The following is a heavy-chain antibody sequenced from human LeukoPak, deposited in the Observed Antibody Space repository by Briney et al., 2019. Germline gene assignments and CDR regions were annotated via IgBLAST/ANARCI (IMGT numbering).Heavy chain of an antibody. CDR2: ISAYKGNT. CDR1: GYTFTSSG. V-gene: IGHV1-18*01. CDR3: ATNSRGYCSSTSCYYYGDYYYYMDV. D-gene: IGHD2-2*01. Sequence: GASVTVSCKASGYTFTSSGISWVRQAPGQGLEWMGWISAYKGNTNYAQKLQGRVTMTRDMSTSTVYMELSSLRSEDTAVYYCATNSRGYCSSTSCYYYGDYYYYMDVWGKGTTVTVSS. J-gene: IGHJ6*03.